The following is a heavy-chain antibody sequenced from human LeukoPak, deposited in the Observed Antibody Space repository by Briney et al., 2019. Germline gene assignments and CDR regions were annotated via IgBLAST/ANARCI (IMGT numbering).Heavy chain of an antibody. V-gene: IGHV1-3*01. CDR3: ARGIWVRKDRGYYFDY. Sequence: GASVKVSCKASGFTFTNHAMNWVRQAPGQRLEWMGWINAGNGNTKYSQRFQDRVTITRDTSANTGYMELSSLRSEDTAVYYCARGIWVRKDRGYYFDYWGQGTLVTVSS. CDR2: INAGNGNT. CDR1: GFTFTNHA. D-gene: IGHD3-10*01. J-gene: IGHJ4*02.